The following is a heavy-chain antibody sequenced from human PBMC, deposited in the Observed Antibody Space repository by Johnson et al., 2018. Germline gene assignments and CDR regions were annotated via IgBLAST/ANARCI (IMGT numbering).Heavy chain of an antibody. CDR1: GFTFSSYG. D-gene: IGHD3/OR15-3a*01. CDR2: ISYDGSNN. V-gene: IGHV3-30*03. Sequence: VQLVESGGGVVQXGRSLRLSCAASGFTFSSYGMHWVRQAPGKGLAWVAVISYDGSNNYYADSVTGRFTISRDNSKNTLYMQMNSLRAEDTAVDYCVKVGTGEDACDIWGQGTMVTVSS. CDR3: VKVGTGEDACDI. J-gene: IGHJ3*02.